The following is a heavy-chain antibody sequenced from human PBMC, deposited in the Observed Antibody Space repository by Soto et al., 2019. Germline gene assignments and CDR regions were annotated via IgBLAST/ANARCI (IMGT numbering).Heavy chain of an antibody. CDR1: SGSISSSNW. V-gene: IGHV4-4*02. CDR3: ARTYGDDGVFDY. Sequence: SETLSLTCAVSSGSISSSNWWSWVRQPPGKGLERIGEIYHSGSTNYNPSLKSRVTISVDKSKNQFSLKLSSVTAADTAVYYCARTYGDDGVFDYWGQGTLVTVSS. CDR2: IYHSGST. D-gene: IGHD4-17*01. J-gene: IGHJ4*02.